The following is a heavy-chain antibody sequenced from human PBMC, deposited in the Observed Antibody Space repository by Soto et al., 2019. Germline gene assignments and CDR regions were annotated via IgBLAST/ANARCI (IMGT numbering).Heavy chain of an antibody. Sequence: SETLSLTCTVSGGSISSSSYYWGWIRQPPGKGLEWIGSIYYSGSTYYNPSLKSRVTISVDTSKNQFSLKLSSVTAADTAVYYCARQEIVATIRGYYYYMDVWGKGTTVTVSS. V-gene: IGHV4-39*01. CDR2: IYYSGST. CDR1: GGSISSSSYY. J-gene: IGHJ6*03. CDR3: ARQEIVATIRGYYYYMDV. D-gene: IGHD5-12*01.